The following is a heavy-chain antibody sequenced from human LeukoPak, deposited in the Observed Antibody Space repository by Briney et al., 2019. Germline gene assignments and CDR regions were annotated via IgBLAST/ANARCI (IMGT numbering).Heavy chain of an antibody. Sequence: GGSLRLSRAASVFTFSDYYMNSIRQAPGKGLEWVSYISVSSSYTNYADSVKGRFTITRDNAKNSLYLQMNSLRAEDTAVYYCATRGHSSSWYYFAYWGQGTLVTVSS. D-gene: IGHD6-13*01. CDR3: ATRGHSSSWYYFAY. V-gene: IGHV3-11*03. J-gene: IGHJ4*02. CDR2: ISVSSSYT. CDR1: VFTFSDYY.